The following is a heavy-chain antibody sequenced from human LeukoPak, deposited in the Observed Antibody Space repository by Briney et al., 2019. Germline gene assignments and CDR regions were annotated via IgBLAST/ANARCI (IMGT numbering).Heavy chain of an antibody. D-gene: IGHD3-22*01. CDR2: IRYDGSNK. J-gene: IGHJ5*02. V-gene: IGHV3-30*02. CDR1: GFTFSSYG. Sequence: GSLRLSCAASGFTFSSYGMHWVRQAPGKGLEWGAFIRYDGSNKYYADSVKGRFTISRDNSKKTLYLQMNSLRAEDTAVYYCAKQDRSGSYHWGQGTLVTVSS. CDR3: AKQDRSGSYH.